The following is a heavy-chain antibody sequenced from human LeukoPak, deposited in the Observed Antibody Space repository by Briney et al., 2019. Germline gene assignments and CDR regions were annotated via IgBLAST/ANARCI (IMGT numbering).Heavy chain of an antibody. J-gene: IGHJ6*03. CDR3: ARVVLMVYASYYYYMDV. V-gene: IGHV4-39*07. CDR2: IYYSGST. D-gene: IGHD2-8*01. Sequence: SETLSLTCTVSGGSISSSSYYWGWIRQPPGKGLEWIGGIYYSGSTNYNPSLKSRVTISVDTSKNQFSLKLSSVTAADTAVYYCARVVLMVYASYYYYMDVWGKGTTVTVSS. CDR1: GGSISSSSYY.